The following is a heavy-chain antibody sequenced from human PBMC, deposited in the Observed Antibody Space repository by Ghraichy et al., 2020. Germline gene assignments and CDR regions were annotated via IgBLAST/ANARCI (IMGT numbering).Heavy chain of an antibody. CDR2: ISGSSHNI. J-gene: IGHJ5*02. D-gene: IGHD2-2*01. CDR1: GFSFSDYF. CDR3: VRDSSRIVVVPPEKDESYNYFDP. V-gene: IGHV3-11*06. Sequence: GESLNISCAASGFSFSDYFMSWIRQAPGKGLEWVSYISGSSHNIKYADSVKGRFTISRDNAKNSLSLQMDSLRVEDTAVYYCVRDSSRIVVVPPEKDESYNYFDPWGQGTLVTVSS.